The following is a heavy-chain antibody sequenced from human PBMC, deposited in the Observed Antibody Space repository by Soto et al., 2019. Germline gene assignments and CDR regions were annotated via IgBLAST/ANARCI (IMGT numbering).Heavy chain of an antibody. V-gene: IGHV3-33*01. D-gene: IGHD4-4*01. J-gene: IGHJ4*02. CDR2: IWYDGSNK. CDR3: ARESLQEIMTTVTTALDY. Sequence: QVPLVESGGGVVQPGRSLRLSCAASGFTFSSYGMHWVRQAPGKGLEWVAVIWYDGSNKYYADSVKGRFTISRDNSKNTLYLQMNSLRAEDTAVYYCARESLQEIMTTVTTALDYWGQGTLVTVSS. CDR1: GFTFSSYG.